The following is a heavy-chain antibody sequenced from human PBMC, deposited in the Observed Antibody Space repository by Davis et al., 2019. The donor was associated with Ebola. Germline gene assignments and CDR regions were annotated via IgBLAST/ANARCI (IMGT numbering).Heavy chain of an antibody. Sequence: MPSETLSLTCTVSGGSISSYYWGWIRQPPGKGLEWIGSIYYSGSTYYNPSLKSRVTISVDTSKNQFSLKLSSVTAADTAVYYCARYYYDSSGYSSYWGQGTLVTVSS. V-gene: IGHV4-39*01. J-gene: IGHJ4*02. CDR2: IYYSGST. CDR1: GGSISSYY. CDR3: ARYYYDSSGYSSY. D-gene: IGHD3-22*01.